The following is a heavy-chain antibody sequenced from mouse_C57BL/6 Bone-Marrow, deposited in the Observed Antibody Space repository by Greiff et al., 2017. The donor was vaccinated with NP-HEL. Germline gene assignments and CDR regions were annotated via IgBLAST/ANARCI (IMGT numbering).Heavy chain of an antibody. CDR2: IYPRSGNT. D-gene: IGHD3-3*01. CDR1: GYTFTSYG. Sequence: QVQLQQSGAELARPGASVKLSCKASGYTFTSYGISWVKQRTGQGLEWIGEIYPRSGNTYYNEKFKGKATLTADKSSSTAYMELRSLTSEDSAVYFCARWGRLAYWGQGTLVTVSA. V-gene: IGHV1-81*01. CDR3: ARWGRLAY. J-gene: IGHJ3*01.